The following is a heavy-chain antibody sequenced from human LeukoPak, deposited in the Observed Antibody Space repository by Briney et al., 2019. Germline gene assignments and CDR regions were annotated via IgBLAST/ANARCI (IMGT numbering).Heavy chain of an antibody. J-gene: IGHJ6*03. CDR2: INYRGTT. Sequence: SETLSLTCTVSGGSVSSSSYYWGWIRQPPGKGLEFIGSINYRGTTYYNPSLKSRASISVDTSKNRFSLKLSSVTAADTAVYYCARTVNTAFAYYYYYMDVWGKGTTVTVSS. CDR1: GGSVSSSSYY. CDR3: ARTVNTAFAYYYYYMDV. D-gene: IGHD5-18*01. V-gene: IGHV4-39*07.